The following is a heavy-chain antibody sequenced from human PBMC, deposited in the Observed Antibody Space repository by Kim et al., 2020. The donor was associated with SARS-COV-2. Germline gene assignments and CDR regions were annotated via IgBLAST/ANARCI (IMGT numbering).Heavy chain of an antibody. D-gene: IGHD3-3*01. J-gene: IGHJ6*02. V-gene: IGHV1-69*13. CDR2: IIPIFGTA. CDR1: GGTFSSYA. CDR3: AREISITIFGVVNYYGMDV. Sequence: SVKVSCKASGGTFSSYAISWVRQAPGQGLEWMGGIIPIFGTANYAQKFQGRVTITADESTSTAYMELSSLRSEDTAVYYCAREISITIFGVVNYYGMDVWGQGTTVTVSS.